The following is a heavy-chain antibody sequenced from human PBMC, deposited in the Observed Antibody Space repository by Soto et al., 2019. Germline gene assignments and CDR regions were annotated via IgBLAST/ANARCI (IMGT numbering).Heavy chain of an antibody. CDR2: IYYSGST. CDR3: ARVAGSYYYDSSGYRPFDY. V-gene: IGHV4-31*03. CDR1: GGSISSGGYY. J-gene: IGHJ4*02. D-gene: IGHD3-22*01. Sequence: SETLSLTCTVSGGSISSGGYYWSWIRQHPGEGLEWIGYIYYSGSTYYNPSLKSRVTISVDTSKNQFSLKLSSVTAADTAVYYCARVAGSYYYDSSGYRPFDYWGQGTLVTVSS.